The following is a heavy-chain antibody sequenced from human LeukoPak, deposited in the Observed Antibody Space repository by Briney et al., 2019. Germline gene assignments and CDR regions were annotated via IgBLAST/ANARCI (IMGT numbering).Heavy chain of an antibody. CDR1: GFTFSTYW. J-gene: IGHJ6*02. CDR2: ISGSGGST. Sequence: GGSLRLSCAASGFTFSTYWMSWVRQAPGKGLEWVSAISGSGGSTYYADYVKGRFTISRDNSKNTLYLQMNSLRAEDTAVYYCAKDQYQLSVEGYYHGMDVWGQGTTVTVSS. CDR3: AKDQYQLSVEGYYHGMDV. D-gene: IGHD2-2*01. V-gene: IGHV3-23*01.